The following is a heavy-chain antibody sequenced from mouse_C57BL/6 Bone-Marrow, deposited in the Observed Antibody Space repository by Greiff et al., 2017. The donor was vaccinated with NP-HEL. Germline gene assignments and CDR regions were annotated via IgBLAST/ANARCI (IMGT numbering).Heavy chain of an antibody. CDR3: ARDRVGDDY. J-gene: IGHJ2*01. Sequence: EVMLVESGGGLVKPGGSLKLSCAASGFTFRSYALSWVRQTPEKRLEWVATISDGGSYTYSPDNVKGRFTLSRDNAKNNLYLQMSHLKSEDTAMYYCARDRVGDDYWGQGTTLTVSS. V-gene: IGHV5-4*01. CDR2: ISDGGSYT. D-gene: IGHD1-1*02. CDR1: GFTFRSYA.